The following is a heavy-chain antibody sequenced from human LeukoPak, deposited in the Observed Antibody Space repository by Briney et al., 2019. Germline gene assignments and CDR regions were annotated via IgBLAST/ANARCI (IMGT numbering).Heavy chain of an antibody. CDR1: GGSISSYY. CDR3: ARATAMVRGYNWFDP. V-gene: IGHV4-59*01. D-gene: IGHD3-10*01. CDR2: IYYSGST. J-gene: IGHJ5*02. Sequence: SETLSLTCTVSGGSISSYYWSWIRQPPGKGLEWIGYIYYSGSTNYNPSLKSRVTISVDTSKNQFSLKLSSVTAADTAVYYCARATAMVRGYNWFDPWGQGTLVTVPS.